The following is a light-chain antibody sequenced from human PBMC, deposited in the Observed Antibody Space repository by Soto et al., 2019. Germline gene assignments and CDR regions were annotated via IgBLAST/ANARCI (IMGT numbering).Light chain of an antibody. CDR1: LSLSSSY. Sequence: EIVLTQSPGTLAMSPGERATLSCRASLSLSSSYIAWYQQKPGQAPRLLIYGASSRATGIPDRFSGSGSGTDFTLTISRLEPEDFAVYYCPQYDSSPRTFGQGTKVDI. J-gene: IGKJ1*01. V-gene: IGKV3-20*01. CDR2: GAS. CDR3: PQYDSSPRT.